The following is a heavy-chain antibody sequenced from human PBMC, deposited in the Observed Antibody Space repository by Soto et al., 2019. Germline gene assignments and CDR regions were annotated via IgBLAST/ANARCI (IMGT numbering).Heavy chain of an antibody. Sequence: SETLSLTCAVSGGSISSGGYSWSWIRQPPGKGLEWIGYIYHSGSTYYNPSLKSRVTISVVRSKNQFSLKLSSVTAADTAVYYCARHCSGGSCYLNFDYWGQGTLVTVSS. J-gene: IGHJ4*02. CDR2: IYHSGST. CDR3: ARHCSGGSCYLNFDY. D-gene: IGHD2-15*01. V-gene: IGHV4-30-2*01. CDR1: GGSISSGGYS.